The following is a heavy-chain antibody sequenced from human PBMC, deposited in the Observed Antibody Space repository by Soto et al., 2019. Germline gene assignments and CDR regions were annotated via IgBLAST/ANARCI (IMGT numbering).Heavy chain of an antibody. J-gene: IGHJ4*02. CDR3: AKTSGVIVVVTSFDH. CDR1: GLTFGSRA. Sequence: GGSLRLSCVASGLTFGSRAMSWVRQSPGEGLERVSTITDTGGDAKYADSVKGRFTISRDDSKNTLYLEMNSLRPEDTAMYYCAKTSGVIVVVTSFDHWGQGTLVTVSS. D-gene: IGHD3-22*01. V-gene: IGHV3-23*01. CDR2: ITDTGGDA.